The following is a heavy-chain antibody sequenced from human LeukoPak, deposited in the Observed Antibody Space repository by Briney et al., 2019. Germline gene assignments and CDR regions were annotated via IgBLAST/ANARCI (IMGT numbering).Heavy chain of an antibody. Sequence: ASVKVSCKASGYTFTSYGISWVRRAPGQGLEWMGWISAYNGNTNYAQKLQGRVTMTTDTSTSTAYMELRSLRSDDTAVYYCAIYSYCSSTSCYVGGYFDYWGQGTLVTVSS. V-gene: IGHV1-18*01. CDR2: ISAYNGNT. CDR1: GYTFTSYG. D-gene: IGHD2-2*01. J-gene: IGHJ4*02. CDR3: AIYSYCSSTSCYVGGYFDY.